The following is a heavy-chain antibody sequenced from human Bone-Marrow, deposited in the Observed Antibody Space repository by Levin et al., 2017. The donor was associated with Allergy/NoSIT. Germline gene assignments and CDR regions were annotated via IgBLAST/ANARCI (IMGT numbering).Heavy chain of an antibody. Sequence: GGSLRLSCVVSGFTVRSHYMSWVRQAPGKGLEWVSVVYSDGTPYSADSVKGRFTISRDNSKNTPYLQMNSLRAEDTAVYYCARLMEDIDRGVVVGYGMDVWGQGTTVTVSS. CDR2: VYSDGTP. V-gene: IGHV3-53*01. J-gene: IGHJ6*02. D-gene: IGHD2-15*01. CDR3: ARLMEDIDRGVVVGYGMDV. CDR1: GFTVRSHY.